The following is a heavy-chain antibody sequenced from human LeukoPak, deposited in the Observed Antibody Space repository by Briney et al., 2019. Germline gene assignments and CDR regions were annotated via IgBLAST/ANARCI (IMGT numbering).Heavy chain of an antibody. J-gene: IGHJ3*02. CDR2: IWYDGSKM. CDR3: GRDPSRYAFDI. CDR1: GFIFSSYG. Sequence: GGSLRLSCAASGFIFSSYGFHWVRQAPGKGLEWVAAIWYDGSKMYYADSVKGRFTISSDDSRNTLYLQMNSLRAEDTAVYYCGRDPSRYAFDIWGHGTMVTVSS. V-gene: IGHV3-33*01.